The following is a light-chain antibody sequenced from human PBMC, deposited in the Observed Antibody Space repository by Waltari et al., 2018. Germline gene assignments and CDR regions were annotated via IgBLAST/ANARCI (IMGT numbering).Light chain of an antibody. CDR1: SSNIGAGYD. CDR3: QSSDSTLYGVV. CDR2: GIN. Sequence: QSVLTQPPSVSGAPGQKVTISCTGSSSNIGAGYDVNWYQLLPGTAPKLLIYGINTRPPGVPDRFSGSRSATSASLAISGLQAEDEAYYYCQSSDSTLYGVVFGGGTKLTVL. J-gene: IGLJ2*01. V-gene: IGLV1-40*01.